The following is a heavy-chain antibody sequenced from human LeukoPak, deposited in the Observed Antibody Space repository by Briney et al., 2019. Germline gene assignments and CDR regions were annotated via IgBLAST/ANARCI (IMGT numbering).Heavy chain of an antibody. CDR2: IYYSGST. CDR1: GGSISSSSYY. Sequence: ETLXXXCTVSGGSISSSSYYWGWIRQPQGRGLEWIGRIYYSGSTYYNPSRKSRVTISVDKAKKEFSLKLSSVTAADTAVYYCARHRRKLWFGEFPFDYWGQGTLVTVSS. J-gene: IGHJ4*02. D-gene: IGHD3-10*01. CDR3: ARHRRKLWFGEFPFDY. V-gene: IGHV4-39*01.